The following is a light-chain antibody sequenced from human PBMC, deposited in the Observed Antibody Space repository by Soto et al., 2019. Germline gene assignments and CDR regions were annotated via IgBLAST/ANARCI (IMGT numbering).Light chain of an antibody. CDR2: ENN. J-gene: IGLJ7*01. CDR1: SSNIGNNY. V-gene: IGLV1-51*02. Sequence: QSVLTQPPSVSAAPGQKVTISCSGSSSNIGNNYVSWYQQLPGTAPKLLIYENNKRPSGIPDRFSGSKSGTSATLGITGLQTGDEADYYCGTWDSILSARWVSGGGTQLTVL. CDR3: GTWDSILSARWV.